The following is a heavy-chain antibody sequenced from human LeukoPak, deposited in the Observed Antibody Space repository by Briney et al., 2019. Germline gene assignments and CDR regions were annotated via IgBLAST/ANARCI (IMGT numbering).Heavy chain of an antibody. CDR2: ISPYDGDG. V-gene: IGHV1-18*01. J-gene: IGHJ6*03. D-gene: IGHD2-2*01. CDR1: GYTFTSYG. Sequence: ASVKVSCKASGYTFTSYGISWVRQAPGQGLEWVGWISPYDGDGNYAQKFQGRVTMTTDTSTGTAYMELRSLTSDDTAMYYCARTRGHCSSTGCYRSSYMDVWGKGTTVTVPS. CDR3: ARTRGHCSSTGCYRSSYMDV.